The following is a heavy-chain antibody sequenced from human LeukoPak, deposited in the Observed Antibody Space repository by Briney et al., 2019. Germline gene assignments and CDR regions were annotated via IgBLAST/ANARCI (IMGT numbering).Heavy chain of an antibody. CDR2: INPEDGET. CDR1: GYTLTELS. J-gene: IGHJ5*02. Sequence: ASVKVSCKVSGYTLTELSMHWVRQAPGKGLEWMGGINPEDGETIYAQKLQGRVTMTGDTSTNTAYMALSSLRSEDTPVYYCATVEGPPVDWFDPWGQGTLVTVSS. CDR3: ATVEGPPVDWFDP. V-gene: IGHV1-24*01.